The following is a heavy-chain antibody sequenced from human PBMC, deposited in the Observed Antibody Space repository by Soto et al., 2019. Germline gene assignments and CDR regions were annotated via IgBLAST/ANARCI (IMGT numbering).Heavy chain of an antibody. V-gene: IGHV1-2*04. CDR1: GYTFTVYY. D-gene: IGHD6-13*01. CDR2: INPNSGGT. J-gene: IGHJ5*02. CDR3: ARGGEQQLVFNWFDP. Sequence: QVQLVQSGTEVKKPGASVKVSCKASGYTFTVYYMHWVRQAPGQGLEWMGWINPNSGGTNYAQKFQGWVTMTRDTSISTAYMELSRLRSDDTAVYYCARGGEQQLVFNWFDPWGQGTLVTVSS.